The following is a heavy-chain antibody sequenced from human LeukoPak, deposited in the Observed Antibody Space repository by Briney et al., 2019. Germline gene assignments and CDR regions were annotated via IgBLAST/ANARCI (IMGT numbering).Heavy chain of an antibody. Sequence: GGSLRLSCAASGFTFSSYGMHWVRQAPGKGLVWVSRINSDGSSTSYADSVKGRFTISRDNAKNTLYLQMNSLRAEDTAVYYCVRIYNDNNSGYRPFDFWGQGTLVTVSS. CDR1: GFTFSSYG. CDR2: INSDGSST. V-gene: IGHV3-74*01. J-gene: IGHJ4*02. D-gene: IGHD3-22*01. CDR3: VRIYNDNNSGYRPFDF.